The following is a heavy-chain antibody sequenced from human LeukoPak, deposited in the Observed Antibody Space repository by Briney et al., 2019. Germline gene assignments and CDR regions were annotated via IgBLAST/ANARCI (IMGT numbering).Heavy chain of an antibody. CDR1: GYTFTSYG. V-gene: IGHV1-18*01. Sequence: VASVTVSCKASGYTFTSYGISWVRQAPGQGLEWMGWISAYNGNTNYAQKLQGRVTMTTDTSTSTAYMELRSLRSDDTAVYYCARVGYYYGSGNSPDYFDYWGQGTLVTVSS. D-gene: IGHD3-10*01. J-gene: IGHJ4*02. CDR3: ARVGYYYGSGNSPDYFDY. CDR2: ISAYNGNT.